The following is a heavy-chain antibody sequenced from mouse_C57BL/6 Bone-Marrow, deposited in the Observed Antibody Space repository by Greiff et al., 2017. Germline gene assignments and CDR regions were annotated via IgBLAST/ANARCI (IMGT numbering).Heavy chain of an antibody. V-gene: IGHV14-4*01. J-gene: IGHJ2*01. D-gene: IGHD2-3*01. CDR1: GFNIKDDY. Sequence: EVQRVESGAELVRPGASVKLSCTASGFNIKDDYMHWVKQRPEQGLEWIGWIDPENGDTEYASKFQGKATITADTSSNTAYLQLSSLTSEDTAVYYCASMYYFDYWGQGTTLTVSS. CDR3: ASMYYFDY. CDR2: IDPENGDT.